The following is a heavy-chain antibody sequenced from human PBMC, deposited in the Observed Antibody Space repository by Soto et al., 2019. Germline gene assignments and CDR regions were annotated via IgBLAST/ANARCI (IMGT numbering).Heavy chain of an antibody. Sequence: QVHLVQSGAEVKKPGASVKVSCQGSGYAFTTYGITWVRQAPGQGLEWMGWISAHNGNTNYAQKLQGRVTVTRDTSTSTAYMELRSLRYDDTAVYYCARGRYGDYWGQGDRVTVSS. CDR3: ARGRYGDY. CDR2: ISAHNGNT. V-gene: IGHV1-18*01. J-gene: IGHJ4*02. D-gene: IGHD1-1*01. CDR1: GYAFTTYG.